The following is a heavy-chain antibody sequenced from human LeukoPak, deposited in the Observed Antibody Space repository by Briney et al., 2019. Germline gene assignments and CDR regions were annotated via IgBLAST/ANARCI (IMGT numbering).Heavy chain of an antibody. D-gene: IGHD6-19*01. Sequence: SETLSLTCAIYGGSFSDYHWSWIRQPPGKGLEWIGEFNPGGRTNYNPSLKSRVAMSVDTSKNQLSLQLTSVTAADTAVHYCTKATQWLAFDYWGRGTLVTVSS. CDR2: FNPGGRT. CDR1: GGSFSDYH. V-gene: IGHV4-34*01. J-gene: IGHJ4*02. CDR3: TKATQWLAFDY.